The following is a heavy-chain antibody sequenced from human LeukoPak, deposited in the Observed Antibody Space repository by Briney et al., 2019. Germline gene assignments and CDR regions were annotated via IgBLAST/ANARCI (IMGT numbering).Heavy chain of an antibody. V-gene: IGHV1-18*01. D-gene: IGHD3-9*01. CDR1: GYTFTSYG. J-gene: IGHJ4*02. CDR2: ISAYNGNT. Sequence: ASVKVSCKASGYTFTSYGISWVRQAPGQGLEWMGWISAYNGNTNYAQKLQGRVTMTTDTSTSTAYMELRSLRSDDTAVYYCARSRSLTGYSSSPHWGQGTLVTVSS. CDR3: ARSRSLTGYSSSPH.